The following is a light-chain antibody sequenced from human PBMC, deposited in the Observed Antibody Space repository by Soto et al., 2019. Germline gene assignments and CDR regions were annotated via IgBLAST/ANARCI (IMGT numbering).Light chain of an antibody. Sequence: QSVLTQPPSASGTPGQRVTISCSGSSSNIGSNYVYWYQQLPGTAPKLLIYRNNQRPSGVPDRFSGSMSGTSASLAISGLRSEDEADYYCAAWDDSLSGPVFGGGTKVTVL. CDR1: SSNIGSNY. J-gene: IGLJ2*01. CDR3: AAWDDSLSGPV. V-gene: IGLV1-47*01. CDR2: RNN.